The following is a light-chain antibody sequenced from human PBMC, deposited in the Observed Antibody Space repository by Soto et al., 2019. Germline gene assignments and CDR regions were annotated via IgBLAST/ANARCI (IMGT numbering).Light chain of an antibody. CDR3: QQYNNWPTWT. J-gene: IGKJ1*01. CDR1: QSISSN. CDR2: GAS. Sequence: IVMTQSPATLSGSPGERATLSCGASQSISSNLAWYQQKPGQAPRLLIYGASTRATGIPASFSGSGSGTEFTLTISSLQSQDFAVYYCQQYNNWPTWTFGHGTKVDIK. V-gene: IGKV3-15*01.